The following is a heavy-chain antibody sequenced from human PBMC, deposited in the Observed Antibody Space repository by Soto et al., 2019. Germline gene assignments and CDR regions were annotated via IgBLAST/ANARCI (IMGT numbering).Heavy chain of an antibody. D-gene: IGHD6-13*01. V-gene: IGHV4-31*03. CDR1: GGSISSGGYY. CDR2: IYYSGST. CDR3: ARDSGIAAAGTQGANWFDP. Sequence: QVQLQESGPGLVKPSQTLSLTCTVSGGSISSGGYYWSWIRQHPGKGQEWIGYIYYSGSTYYNPSLKSRVTISVDTSKNQFSMKLSSVTAAATAVYYCARDSGIAAAGTQGANWFDPWGQGTLVTVSS. J-gene: IGHJ5*02.